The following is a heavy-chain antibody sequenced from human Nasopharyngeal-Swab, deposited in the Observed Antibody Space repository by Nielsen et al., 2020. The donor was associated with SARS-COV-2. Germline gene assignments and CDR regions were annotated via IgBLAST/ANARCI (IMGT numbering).Heavy chain of an antibody. CDR3: ARNSASWYSPAENYFDY. V-gene: IGHV3-11*01. CDR2: ISSSGSTI. Sequence: GESLKISCAASGFTFSDYYMSWIRQAPGKGPEWVSYISSSGSTIYYADSVKGRFTISRDNAKNSLYLQMNSLRAEDTAVYYCARNSASWYSPAENYFDYWGQGTLVTVSS. D-gene: IGHD6-13*01. CDR1: GFTFSDYY. J-gene: IGHJ4*02.